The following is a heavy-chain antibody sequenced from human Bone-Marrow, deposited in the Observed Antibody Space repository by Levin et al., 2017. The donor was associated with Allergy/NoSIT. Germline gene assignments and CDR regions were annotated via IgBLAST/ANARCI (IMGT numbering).Heavy chain of an antibody. CDR2: IIPMFATT. J-gene: IGHJ6*02. Sequence: VASVKVSCKASGGTYYTYPLTWVRQAPGLGLEWIGAIIPMFATTHYAQNLQDRINITADKSTSTVYMELRSLRVEDTAVYYCARGGPKVHGPSGCGMDVWGQGTTVIVSS. D-gene: IGHD3-16*01. CDR3: ARGGPKVHGPSGCGMDV. CDR1: GGTYYTYP. V-gene: IGHV1-69*06.